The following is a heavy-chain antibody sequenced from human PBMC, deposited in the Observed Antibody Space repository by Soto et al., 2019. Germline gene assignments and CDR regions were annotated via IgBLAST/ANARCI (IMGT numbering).Heavy chain of an antibody. J-gene: IGHJ5*02. D-gene: IGHD6-19*01. Sequence: ASVKVSCKASGYTFTSYYMDWVRQAPGQGLEWMGIINPSGGSTSYAQKFQGRVTMTRDTSTSTVYMELSSLRSEDTAVYYCARAGIAVAVWFDPWGQGTLVTVSS. V-gene: IGHV1-46*01. CDR3: ARAGIAVAVWFDP. CDR2: INPSGGST. CDR1: GYTFTSYY.